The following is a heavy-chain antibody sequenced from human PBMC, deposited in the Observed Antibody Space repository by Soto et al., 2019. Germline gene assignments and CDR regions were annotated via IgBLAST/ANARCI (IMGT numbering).Heavy chain of an antibody. J-gene: IGHJ6*02. D-gene: IGHD3-3*01. Sequence: PGESLKISCKGSGYSFTSYWIGWVRQMPGKGLEWMGIIYPGDSDTRYSPSFQGQVTISADKSISTAYLQWSSLKASDTAMYYCARHRGLGVVRAGRGTGGMDVWGQGTTVTVSS. V-gene: IGHV5-51*01. CDR3: ARHRGLGVVRAGRGTGGMDV. CDR1: GYSFTSYW. CDR2: IYPGDSDT.